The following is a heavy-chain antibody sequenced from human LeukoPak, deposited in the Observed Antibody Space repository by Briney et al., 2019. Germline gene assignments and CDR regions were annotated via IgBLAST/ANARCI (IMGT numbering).Heavy chain of an antibody. CDR1: GYTFTSYG. CDR3: ARDQLWLCSGGSCHPFDY. D-gene: IGHD2-15*01. J-gene: IGHJ4*02. V-gene: IGHV1-18*01. CDR2: ISAYNGNT. Sequence: ASVSVSCKASGYTFTSYGISWVRQAPGQGLEWMGWISAYNGNTNYAQKLQGRVTMTTDTSTSTAYMELRSLRSDDTAVYYCARDQLWLCSGGSCHPFDYWGQGTLVTVSS.